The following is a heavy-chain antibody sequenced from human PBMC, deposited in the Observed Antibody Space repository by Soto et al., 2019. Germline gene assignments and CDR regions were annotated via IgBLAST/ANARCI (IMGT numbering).Heavy chain of an antibody. CDR2: ISAYNGNT. D-gene: IGHD6-13*01. CDR3: ARSLRGSSWGDV. J-gene: IGHJ6*03. Sequence: ASVKVSCTAPVYTFTSYGIIWVRQAPGQGLEWMGWISAYNGNTNYAQKLQGRVTMTTDTSTSTAYMELRSLRSDDTAVYYCARSLRGSSWGDVWGKGTTVTVS. CDR1: VYTFTSYG. V-gene: IGHV1-18*01.